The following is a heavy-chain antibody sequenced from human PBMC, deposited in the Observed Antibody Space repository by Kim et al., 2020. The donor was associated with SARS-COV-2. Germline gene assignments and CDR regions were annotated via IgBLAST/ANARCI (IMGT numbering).Heavy chain of an antibody. V-gene: IGHV3-53*01. J-gene: IGHJ5*02. CDR1: GFTVSNNY. CDR3: TRDPGYGSERLEFDP. CDR2: IHSGGNT. D-gene: IGHD3-10*01. Sequence: GGSLRLSCAASGFTVSNNYMSWVRQAPGKGLEWVSAIHSGGNTYYADSVKGRFTISRDNSKNNLYLQMNSLRAEDTAVYYCTRDPGYGSERLEFDPWGQGTLVTVSS.